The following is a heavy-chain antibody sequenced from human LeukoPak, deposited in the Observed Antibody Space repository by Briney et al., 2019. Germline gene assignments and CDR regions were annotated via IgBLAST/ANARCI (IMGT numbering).Heavy chain of an antibody. D-gene: IGHD3-3*01. CDR3: ARGKGYYDFWSGYYHFDY. CDR2: IHRGGRA. CDR1: GGSFSGYY. Sequence: PSETLSLTCAVYGGSFSGYYWSWIRQSPGKGLEWIGEIHRGGRANYNPSLKSRVSISVDTSKKQLSLKLSSVTAADTALYYCARGKGYYDFWSGYYHFDYWGQGTLVTVSS. V-gene: IGHV4-34*01. J-gene: IGHJ4*02.